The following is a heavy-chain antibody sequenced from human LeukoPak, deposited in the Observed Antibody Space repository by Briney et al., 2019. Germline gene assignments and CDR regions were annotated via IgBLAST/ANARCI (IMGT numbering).Heavy chain of an antibody. CDR3: GKLFYSSGMYHFDY. V-gene: IGHV3-30-3*02. D-gene: IGHD3-10*01. J-gene: IGHJ4*02. CDR1: GFTFSSYA. CDR2: ISYDGSNK. Sequence: GGSLRLSCAASGFTFSSYAMHWVRQAPGKGLEWVSVISYDGSNKYYADSVKGRFTISRDNSKNTLYLQMNSLRAEDTAVFYCGKLFYSSGMYHFDYWGQGTLVTVSS.